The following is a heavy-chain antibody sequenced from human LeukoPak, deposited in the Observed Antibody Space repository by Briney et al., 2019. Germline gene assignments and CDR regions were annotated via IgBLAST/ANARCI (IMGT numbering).Heavy chain of an antibody. J-gene: IGHJ4*02. CDR2: ISWNSGAI. CDR3: AKDRDGYNGNFDY. D-gene: IGHD5-24*01. V-gene: IGHV3-9*01. Sequence: GGSLRLSCAASGFTFSSYAMSWVRQAPGKGLEWVSGISWNSGAIGYADSVKGRLTISRDNAKNSLYLQMNSLRAEDTALYYCAKDRDGYNGNFDYWGQGNLVTVSS. CDR1: GFTFSSYA.